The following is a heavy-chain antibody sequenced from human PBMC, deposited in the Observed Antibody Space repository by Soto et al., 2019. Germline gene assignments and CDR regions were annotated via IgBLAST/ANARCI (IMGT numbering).Heavy chain of an antibody. Sequence: SVKVSCKASGGTFSRYAISWVRQAPGQGLEWMGWMNPNSGNTGYAQKFQGRVTMTRNTSISTAYMELSSLRSEDTAVYYCARKGYCSSTSCDDAFDIWGQGTMVTV. CDR3: ARKGYCSSTSCDDAFDI. D-gene: IGHD2-2*01. CDR1: GGTFSRYA. V-gene: IGHV1-8*01. CDR2: MNPNSGNT. J-gene: IGHJ3*02.